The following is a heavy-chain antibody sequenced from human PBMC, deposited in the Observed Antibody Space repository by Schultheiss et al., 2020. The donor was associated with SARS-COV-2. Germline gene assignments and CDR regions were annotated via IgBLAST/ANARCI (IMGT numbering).Heavy chain of an antibody. J-gene: IGHJ4*02. CDR3: ARSDYDFWSGYYVYFDY. V-gene: IGHV4-34*01. CDR1: GGSFSGYY. CDR2: INHSGST. Sequence: ESLKISCAVYGGSFSGYYWSWIRQPPGKGLEWIGEINHSGSTNYNTSLKSRVTISVDTSKDQFSLKLSSVTAADTAVYYCARSDYDFWSGYYVYFDYWGQGTLVTVSS. D-gene: IGHD3-3*01.